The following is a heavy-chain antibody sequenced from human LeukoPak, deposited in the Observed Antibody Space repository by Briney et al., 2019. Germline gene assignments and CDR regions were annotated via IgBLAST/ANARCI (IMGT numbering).Heavy chain of an antibody. V-gene: IGHV4-34*01. D-gene: IGHD2-2*01. CDR3: ARHRGLVVPAAGDYFDY. Sequence: SETLSLTCAVYGGSFSGYYWSWIRQPPGKGLEWIGEINHSGSTNYNPSLKSRVTISVDTSKNQFSLKLSSVTAADTAVYYCARHRGLVVPAAGDYFDYWGQGTLVTVSS. CDR2: INHSGST. CDR1: GGSFSGYY. J-gene: IGHJ4*02.